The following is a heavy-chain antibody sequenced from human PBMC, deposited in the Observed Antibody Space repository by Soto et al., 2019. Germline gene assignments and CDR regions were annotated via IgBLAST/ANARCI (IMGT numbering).Heavy chain of an antibody. V-gene: IGHV4-39*01. CDR2: IYYRGNA. J-gene: IGHJ6*02. D-gene: IGHD4-17*01. CDR3: ARARSGTVTTRLGDYYYGMDV. CDR1: DDSINSDKYY. Sequence: SETLSLTCSVSDDSINSDKYYWGWIRQPPGKGLEWIGSIYYRGNAYYNPSLQTRVTISLDKSKSQFSLKLNSVTAADTAVYYCARARSGTVTTRLGDYYYGMDVWGQGTTVTVSS.